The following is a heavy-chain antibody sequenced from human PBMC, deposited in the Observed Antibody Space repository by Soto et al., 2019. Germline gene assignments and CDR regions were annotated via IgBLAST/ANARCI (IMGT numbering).Heavy chain of an antibody. J-gene: IGHJ4*02. V-gene: IGHV1-69*13. CDR1: GGTFSSYA. CDR2: IIPIFGTA. CDR3: ARGPLSYYYDSSGYYTDY. Sequence: SVKVSCKASGGTFSSYAISWVRQAPGQGLEWMGGIIPIFGTANYAQKFQGRVTITADESTSTAYMELSSLRSEDTAVYYCARGPLSYYYDSSGYYTDYWGQGTLVTVSS. D-gene: IGHD3-22*01.